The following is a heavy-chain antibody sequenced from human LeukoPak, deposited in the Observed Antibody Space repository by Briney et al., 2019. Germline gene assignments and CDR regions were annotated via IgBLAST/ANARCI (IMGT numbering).Heavy chain of an antibody. Sequence: PSETLSLTCTVSGGSISSSTYYWGWIRQPPGKGLEWIGNIYYSGSTYYNPSLKSRVTISVDTSKNQFSLKLSSVTAADTAVYYCARDPNYYGSGSYDPSYYFDYWGQGTLVTVSS. D-gene: IGHD3-10*01. CDR3: ARDPNYYGSGSYDPSYYFDY. V-gene: IGHV4-39*07. J-gene: IGHJ4*02. CDR2: IYYSGST. CDR1: GGSISSSTYY.